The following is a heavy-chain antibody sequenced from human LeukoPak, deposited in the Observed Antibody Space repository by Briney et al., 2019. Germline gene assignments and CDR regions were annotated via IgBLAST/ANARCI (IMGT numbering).Heavy chain of an antibody. CDR3: ARVYGSGSYYNH. J-gene: IGHJ5*02. V-gene: IGHV1-2*02. Sequence: AAVKLSCKASGYTFTGYFMHWVRQAPGQGLEWMGWINPNSGVRVYAQKFQGRVTMTRDTSITTAYMDLSSLRSDDTAVYYCARVYGSGSYYNHWGQGTLLSLFS. D-gene: IGHD3-10*01. CDR2: INPNSGVR. CDR1: GYTFTGYF.